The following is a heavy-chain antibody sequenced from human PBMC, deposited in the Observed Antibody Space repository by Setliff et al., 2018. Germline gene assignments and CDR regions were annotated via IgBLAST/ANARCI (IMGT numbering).Heavy chain of an antibody. D-gene: IGHD3-22*01. CDR1: GGSISTTDYY. J-gene: IGHJ4*02. Sequence: NPSETLSLTCTVSGGSISTTDYYWGWIRQPPGKGLEWIGCVYYSGNTYYSPSLKSRVTMFVDTSKNQFSLMLYSVTAADTAIHYCARYDSSGYSENYYFDYWCQGTLVTVSS. CDR2: VYYSGNT. CDR3: ARYDSSGYSENYYFDY. V-gene: IGHV4-39*07.